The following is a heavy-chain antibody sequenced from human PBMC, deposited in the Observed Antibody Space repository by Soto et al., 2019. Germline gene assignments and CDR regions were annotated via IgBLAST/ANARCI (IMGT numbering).Heavy chain of an antibody. CDR2: IYYSGST. CDR1: GGSISSGGYY. CDR3: ARFPSGEAFDI. V-gene: IGHV4-31*03. Sequence: SETLSLTCTVSGGSISSGGYYWSWIRQHPGKGLEWIGYIYYSGSTYYNPSLKSRVTISVDTSKNQFSLKLSSVTAADTAVYYCARFPSGEAFDIWGQGTMVTVSS. J-gene: IGHJ3*02.